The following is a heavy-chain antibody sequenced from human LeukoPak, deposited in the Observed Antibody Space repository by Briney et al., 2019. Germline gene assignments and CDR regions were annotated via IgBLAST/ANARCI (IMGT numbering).Heavy chain of an antibody. J-gene: IGHJ4*02. CDR3: ARDGGATMVRGVATYDS. CDR2: INGDGSRT. Sequence: GGSLRLSCAAFGFTFDDYIMHWVRQGPGKGLEWVSLINGDGSRTHYADSVKGRFTISRDNAKSSLFLQMNSLRAEDTAVYYCARDGGATMVRGVATYDSWGQGTLVTVSS. CDR1: GFTFDDYI. V-gene: IGHV3-43*01. D-gene: IGHD3-10*01.